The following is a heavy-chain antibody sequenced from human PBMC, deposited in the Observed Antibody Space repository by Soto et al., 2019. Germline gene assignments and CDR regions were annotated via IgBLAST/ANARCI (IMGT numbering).Heavy chain of an antibody. J-gene: IGHJ4*02. D-gene: IGHD5-18*01. V-gene: IGHV3-33*01. CDR1: GFTFSSYG. CDR2: IWYDGSNK. Sequence: GGSLRLSCAASGFTFSSYGMHWVRQAPGKGLEWVAVIWYDGSNKYYADSVKGRFTISRDNSKNTLYLQMNSLRAEDTAVYYCARPQYPTAMVIGALGYWGQGTLVTVSS. CDR3: ARPQYPTAMVIGALGY.